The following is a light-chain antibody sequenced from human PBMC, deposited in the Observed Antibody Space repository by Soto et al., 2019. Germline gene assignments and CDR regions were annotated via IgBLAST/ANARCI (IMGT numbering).Light chain of an antibody. Sequence: DIQMTQPPYTLSASVGDSDTITCRASQSISSWLAWYQQKPGKAHKLLIYKASTLKSGVPSRFSGSGSGTDFTLTISSLEPEDFAVYYCQQYGSSTWTFGQGTKVDIK. CDR2: KAS. J-gene: IGKJ1*01. CDR1: QSISSW. V-gene: IGKV1-5*03. CDR3: QQYGSSTWT.